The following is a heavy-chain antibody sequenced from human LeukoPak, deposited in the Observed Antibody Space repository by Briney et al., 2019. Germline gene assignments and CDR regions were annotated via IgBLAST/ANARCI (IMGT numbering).Heavy chain of an antibody. CDR2: IYYSGST. J-gene: IGHJ3*02. V-gene: IGHV4-30-4*01. CDR3: ARSLGYSYGLRRAFDI. D-gene: IGHD5-18*01. CDR1: GGSISSGDYY. Sequence: SETLSLTCTVSGGSISSGDYYWSWIRQPPGKGLEWIGYIYYSGSTYYNPSLKSRVTISVDTSKNQFSLKLSSVTAADTAVYYCARSLGYSYGLRRAFDIWGQGTMVTVSS.